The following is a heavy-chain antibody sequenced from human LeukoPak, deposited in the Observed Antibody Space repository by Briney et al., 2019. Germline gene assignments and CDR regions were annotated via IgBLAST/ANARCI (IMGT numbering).Heavy chain of an antibody. J-gene: IGHJ4*02. D-gene: IGHD6-19*01. CDR2: ISDISDYI. Sequence: GGSLRLSCAASGFTFSSNSMNWVRQAPGKGLEWVSSISDISDYIYYADSVKGRFTISRDNGKNSLYLQMNSLRVEDKAVYYCATTLTRDSSGSYGALDYWGQGALVTVSS. CDR3: ATTLTRDSSGSYGALDY. CDR1: GFTFSSNS. V-gene: IGHV3-21*01.